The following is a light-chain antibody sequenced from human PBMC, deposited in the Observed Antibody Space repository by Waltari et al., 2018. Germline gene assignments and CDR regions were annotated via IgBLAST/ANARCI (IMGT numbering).Light chain of an antibody. CDR1: PSDVGSSDY. CDR2: DVT. V-gene: IGLV2-11*01. Sequence: QSALTQPRSVSGSPGQSVTIACTGPPSDVGSSDYVSWYQPPPGKAPKLIIYDVTERPSGVPDRFSGSKSDNKASLTISGLQADDEADYYCCSYAGRYTNYVFGSGTKVTVL. CDR3: CSYAGRYTNYV. J-gene: IGLJ1*01.